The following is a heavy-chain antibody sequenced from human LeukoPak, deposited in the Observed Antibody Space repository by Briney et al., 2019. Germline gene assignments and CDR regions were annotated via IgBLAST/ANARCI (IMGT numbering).Heavy chain of an antibody. J-gene: IGHJ4*02. D-gene: IGHD2-2*02. CDR1: GASIYTSSSY. V-gene: IGHV4-39*01. Sequence: SETLSLTCTVSGASIYTSSSYWGWIRQPPGKGLEWIASVYYTGSTYYSPSLKSLATISVDTSKNQFSLELNSVTAADTAVYYCTTSRTNDCSSPSCYTDYWGQGTLVTVSS. CDR2: VYYTGST. CDR3: TTSRTNDCSSPSCYTDY.